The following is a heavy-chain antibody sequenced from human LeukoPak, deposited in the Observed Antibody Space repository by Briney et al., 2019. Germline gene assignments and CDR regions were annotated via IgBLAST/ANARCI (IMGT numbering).Heavy chain of an antibody. D-gene: IGHD5-18*01. Sequence: SETLSLTCTVSGGSISSSSYYWGWIRQPPGKGLEWIGGIYYSGSTYYNPSLKSRVTISVDTSKNQFSLKLSSVTAADTAVYYCARGRIQLRTGGDWFDPWGQGTLVTVSS. J-gene: IGHJ5*02. CDR1: GGSISSSSYY. V-gene: IGHV4-39*07. CDR3: ARGRIQLRTGGDWFDP. CDR2: IYYSGST.